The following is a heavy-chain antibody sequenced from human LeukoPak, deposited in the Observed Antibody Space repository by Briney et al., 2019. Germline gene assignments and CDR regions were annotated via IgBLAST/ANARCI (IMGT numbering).Heavy chain of an antibody. D-gene: IGHD6-19*01. CDR2: INSDGYSL. J-gene: IGHJ6*02. CDR1: GFTFSSYW. Sequence: GRSLRLSCAASGFTFSSYWMHWVRQAPGEGLLWASRINSDGYSLGYADSVKVRFTIYRDNAKNTLHLQMNSLRAKDTAVYYCARGGVAGGMDVWGQGTTVTVSS. CDR3: ARGGVAGGMDV. V-gene: IGHV3-74*01.